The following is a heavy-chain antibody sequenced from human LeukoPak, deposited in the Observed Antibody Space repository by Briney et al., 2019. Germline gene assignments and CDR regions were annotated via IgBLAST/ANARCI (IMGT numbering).Heavy chain of an antibody. CDR2: ISGSGGRT. Sequence: GGSLRLSCAASGFTFSSYAMSWVRQAPGKGLEWVSGISGSGGRTYYADSVKGRFTISRDKSMNTLYLQMNSLRAEDTAVYYCAKDVSGLDAFDIWGQGTMVTVSS. V-gene: IGHV3-23*01. CDR1: GFTFSSYA. D-gene: IGHD6-19*01. CDR3: AKDVSGLDAFDI. J-gene: IGHJ3*02.